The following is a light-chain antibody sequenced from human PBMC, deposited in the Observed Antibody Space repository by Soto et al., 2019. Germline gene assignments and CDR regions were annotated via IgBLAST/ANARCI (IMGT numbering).Light chain of an antibody. J-gene: IGKJ2*01. V-gene: IGKV4-1*01. CDR2: WAS. Sequence: DIVMTQSPDSLAVSLGERATINCKSSRNVLYRSNNKNYLAWYQQKPGQPPKLLIYWASTRESGVPDRFTGSGSGTDFTLTINSLQADDVAVYYCQQYYTTPPAFGQRTKLEIK. CDR3: QQYYTTPPA. CDR1: RNVLYRSNNKNY.